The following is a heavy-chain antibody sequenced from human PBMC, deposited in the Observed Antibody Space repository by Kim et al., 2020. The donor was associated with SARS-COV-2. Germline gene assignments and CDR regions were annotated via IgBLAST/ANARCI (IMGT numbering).Heavy chain of an antibody. V-gene: IGHV3-7*01. J-gene: IGHJ4*02. Sequence: KFYVDSVEGRFTVSRDNDKNSVYLQMNGLRPEDTAVYYCARDDGFRSIDHWGQGILVTVSS. D-gene: IGHD6-25*01. CDR3: ARDDGFRSIDH. CDR2: K.